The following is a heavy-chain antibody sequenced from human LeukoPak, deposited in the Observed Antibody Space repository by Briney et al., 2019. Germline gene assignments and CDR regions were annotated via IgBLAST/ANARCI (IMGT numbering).Heavy chain of an antibody. V-gene: IGHV3-48*03. D-gene: IGHD5-18*01. CDR3: AKRGYSYGFLVYYFDY. Sequence: PGGSLRLSCAASGFTFSSYEMNWVRQAPGKGLEWVSYISSSGSTIYYADSVKGRFTISRDNSKNTLYLQMNSLRAEDTAVYYCAKRGYSYGFLVYYFDYWGQGTLVTVSS. J-gene: IGHJ4*02. CDR2: ISSSGSTI. CDR1: GFTFSSYE.